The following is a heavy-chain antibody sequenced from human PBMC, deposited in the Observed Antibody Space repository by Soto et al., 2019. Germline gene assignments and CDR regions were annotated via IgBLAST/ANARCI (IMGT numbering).Heavy chain of an antibody. J-gene: IGHJ6*02. Sequence: PGGSLRPSFSAPGFNFQTHDINRVRQAPGKGLEWVSGISGGGDSIHYVASVKGRFTISRDTSKNPLYLQMNSLRGEETAFYYCERDSLPIEYSSSSSYYYGMDVWGQGTTVTVSS. CDR2: ISGGGDSI. CDR1: GFNFQTHD. D-gene: IGHD6-6*01. V-gene: IGHV3-23*02. CDR3: ERDSLPIEYSSSSSYYYGMDV.